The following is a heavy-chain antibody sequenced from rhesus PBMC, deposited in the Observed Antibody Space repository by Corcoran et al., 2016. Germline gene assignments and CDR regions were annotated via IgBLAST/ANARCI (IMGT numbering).Heavy chain of an antibody. CDR3: ARDRTNRD. J-gene: IGHJ4*01. CDR2: INGNSGST. D-gene: IGHD2-15*01. CDR1: GASLSSSW. Sequence: QVQLQESGPGLVKPSETLSLTCAVSGASLSSSWWSWISQPPGKGLWWIGEINGNSGSTYYNPSLKSRVTISKDASKNQFSLNLSSVTAADTAVYYCARDRTNRDWGQGVLVTVSS. V-gene: IGHV4-80*01.